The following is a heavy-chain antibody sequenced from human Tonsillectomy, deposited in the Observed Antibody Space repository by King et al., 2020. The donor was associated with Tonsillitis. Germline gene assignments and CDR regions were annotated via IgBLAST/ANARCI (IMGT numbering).Heavy chain of an antibody. Sequence: VQLQESGPGLVKPSQTLSLTCAVSGGSISSGGYSWSWIRQPPGKGLEWIGYIYYSGSTYYNPSLKSRVTISVNASKNQFYLMLSSVTAADTSVYYCAREGRYDCSGYYPYDWGQGTLVTVSS. CDR2: IYYSGST. D-gene: IGHD3-22*01. V-gene: IGHV4-30-4*07. CDR1: GGSISSGGYS. CDR3: AREGRYDCSGYYPYD. J-gene: IGHJ4*02.